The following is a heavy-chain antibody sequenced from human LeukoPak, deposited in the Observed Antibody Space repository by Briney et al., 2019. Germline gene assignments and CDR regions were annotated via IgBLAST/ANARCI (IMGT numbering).Heavy chain of an antibody. CDR2: INPNSGGT. Sequence: ASVKVSCKASGYTFTGYYMHWVRQAPGQGLEWMGWINPNSGGTNYAQKFQGRVTMTRDTSISTAYMELSRLRSDDTAVYYCARGSDYYDSSGYYDDAFDIWGQGTMVTASS. V-gene: IGHV1-2*02. CDR3: ARGSDYYDSSGYYDDAFDI. J-gene: IGHJ3*02. D-gene: IGHD3-22*01. CDR1: GYTFTGYY.